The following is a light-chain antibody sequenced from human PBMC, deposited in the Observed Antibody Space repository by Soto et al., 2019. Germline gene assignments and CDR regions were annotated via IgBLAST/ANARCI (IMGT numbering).Light chain of an antibody. CDR2: GAS. J-gene: IGKJ4*01. Sequence: EIVLTQSPDTLSLSPGERATLSCRASQSVSSSYLAWYQQKPGQAPRLLIYGASSRATGIPDRFSGSGSGTDFTLTISRLEPEDFAVYYCQQYGSSSTTFGGGTKVEIK. CDR3: QQYGSSSTT. CDR1: QSVSSSY. V-gene: IGKV3-20*01.